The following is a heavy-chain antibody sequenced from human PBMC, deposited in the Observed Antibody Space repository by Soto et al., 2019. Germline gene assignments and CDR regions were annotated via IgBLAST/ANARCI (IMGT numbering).Heavy chain of an antibody. CDR2: VNHRGSA. CDR3: ARDAFCGSGTCRVGHWFDP. J-gene: IGHJ5*02. CDR1: GGPFSGVY. Sequence: PSETLSLTXAVSGGPFSGVYWSWIRQPPGKGPEWIGGVNHRGSANYNPSLESRVTMSVDTSKNQFSLKLTSVTAADSAVYYCARDAFCGSGTCRVGHWFDPWGQGTLVTVSS. V-gene: IGHV4-34*01. D-gene: IGHD2-21*01.